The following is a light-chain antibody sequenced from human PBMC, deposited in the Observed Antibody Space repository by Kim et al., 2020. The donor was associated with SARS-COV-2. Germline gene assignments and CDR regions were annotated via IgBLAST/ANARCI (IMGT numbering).Light chain of an antibody. V-gene: IGLV1-36*01. J-gene: IGLJ3*02. CDR2: YDD. Sequence: QSVLTQPPSVSEAPRQRVTISCSGSHSNIGNNAVSWYQQLPGRAPRLLVYYDDLTSGVSDRFSGSKSGTSASLSISGLQSEDEADYYCATWDDSLNSWVFGRGTQLTVL. CDR1: HSNIGNNA. CDR3: ATWDDSLNSWV.